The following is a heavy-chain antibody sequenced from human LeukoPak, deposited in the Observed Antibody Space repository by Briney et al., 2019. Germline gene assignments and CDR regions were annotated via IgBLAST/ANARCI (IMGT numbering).Heavy chain of an antibody. CDR3: ARAVPPTQMYGSSWYVDY. Sequence: SETLSLTCAVSGGSISGGGYSWSWIRQPPGKGLEWIGYIYHSGSTYYNPSLKSRVTISVDRSKNQFSLKLSSVTAADTAVYYCARAVPPTQMYGSSWYVDYWGQGTLVTVSS. CDR1: GGSISGGGYS. V-gene: IGHV4-30-2*01. D-gene: IGHD6-13*01. CDR2: IYHSGST. J-gene: IGHJ4*02.